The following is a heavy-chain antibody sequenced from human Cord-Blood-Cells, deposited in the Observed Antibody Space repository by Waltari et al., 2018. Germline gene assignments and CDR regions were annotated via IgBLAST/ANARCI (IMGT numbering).Heavy chain of an antibody. CDR3: TTDLYYYDSSGYYIDY. D-gene: IGHD3-22*01. J-gene: IGHJ4*02. V-gene: IGHV3-15*01. CDR1: FTFSNAW. Sequence: FTFSNAWMSWVRQAPGKGLEWVGRIKSKTDGGTTDYAAPVKGRFTISRDDSKNTLYLQMNSLKTEDTAVYYCTTDLYYYDSSGYYIDYWGQGTLVTVSS. CDR2: IKSKTDGGTT.